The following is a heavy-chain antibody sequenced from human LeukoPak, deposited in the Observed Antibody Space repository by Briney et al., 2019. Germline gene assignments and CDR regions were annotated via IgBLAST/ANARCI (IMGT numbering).Heavy chain of an antibody. V-gene: IGHV1-46*01. Sequence: ASVKVSCTASGYTFTSYYLHWVRQAPGQGLEWMGIINFSGGSTTYAQKFQGRVTMTRDTSTSTVYMELSSLRSEDTAVYYCARDPYVSNFDYWGQGTLVTVSS. D-gene: IGHD3-10*02. CDR2: INFSGGST. CDR3: ARDPYVSNFDY. J-gene: IGHJ4*02. CDR1: GYTFTSYY.